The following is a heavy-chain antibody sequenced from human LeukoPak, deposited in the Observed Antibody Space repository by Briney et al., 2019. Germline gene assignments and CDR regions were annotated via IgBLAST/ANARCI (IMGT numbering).Heavy chain of an antibody. V-gene: IGHV3-21*04. CDR1: GFTFSSYS. CDR2: ISSSSSYI. CDR3: ASDGRLFEYYYDSSDYFTFLDY. Sequence: GGSLRLSCAASGFTFSSYSMNWVRQAPGKGPEWVSSISSSSSYIYYADSVKGRFTISRDNAKNSLYLQMNSLRSEDTAVYYCASDGRLFEYYYDSSDYFTFLDYWGQGTLVTVSS. J-gene: IGHJ4*02. D-gene: IGHD3-22*01.